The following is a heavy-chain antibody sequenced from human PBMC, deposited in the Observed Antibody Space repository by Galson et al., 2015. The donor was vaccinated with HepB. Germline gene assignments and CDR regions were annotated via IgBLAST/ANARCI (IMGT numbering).Heavy chain of an antibody. Sequence: SLRLSCAVSGFTVSRDYMSWVRQAPGKGLEWVSLIYTGGSTYYADSVKGRFTISRDSSKNTLYLQMNSLRAEDTAVYYCARALYNSGGLWGQGTLVTVSS. CDR1: GFTVSRDY. CDR2: IYTGGST. CDR3: ARALYNSGGL. V-gene: IGHV3-53*01. J-gene: IGHJ4*02. D-gene: IGHD6-25*01.